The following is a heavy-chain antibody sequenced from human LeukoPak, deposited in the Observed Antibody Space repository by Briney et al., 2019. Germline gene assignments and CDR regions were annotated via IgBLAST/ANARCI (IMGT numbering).Heavy chain of an antibody. CDR2: IYPLDSDI. V-gene: IGHV5-51*07. Sequence: GESLKISCQGSGYKFTNYWIGWVHQMPGKGLEWMGLIYPLDSDIRYSPSFQGQVTMSADKSITTAYLQWSSLKASDTAIYYCARRVMSRPFDSWGQGTLVTVSS. CDR3: ARRVMSRPFDS. J-gene: IGHJ4*02. CDR1: GYKFTNYW. D-gene: IGHD2-2*01.